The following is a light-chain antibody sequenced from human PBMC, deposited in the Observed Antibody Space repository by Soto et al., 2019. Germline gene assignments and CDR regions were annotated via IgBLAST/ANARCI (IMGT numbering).Light chain of an antibody. CDR2: VDSDGGH. CDR3: QTWGIVIQL. Sequence: QLVLTQSPSASASLGASVTLTCTLSSGHSSYAIAWHQQQPERGPRYLMKVDSDGGHSKGDGIPDRFSGSSSGAERYLSISSLQSEDEADYYCQTWGIVIQLFGGGTKVTVL. CDR1: SGHSSYA. V-gene: IGLV4-69*01. J-gene: IGLJ2*01.